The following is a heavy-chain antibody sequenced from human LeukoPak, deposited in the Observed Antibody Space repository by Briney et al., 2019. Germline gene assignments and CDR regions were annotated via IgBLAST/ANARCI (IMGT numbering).Heavy chain of an antibody. V-gene: IGHV1-18*01. CDR1: GYTFTSYG. CDR3: GEGDY. J-gene: IGHJ4*02. Sequence: ASVKVSCKASGYTFTSYGISWVRQAPGQGLEWMGRINPYNGDTNYGQRFQGRVTMTTDTSTTTAYMELRSLRSDDTAVYYCGEGDYWGQGTLVTVSS. CDR2: INPYNGDT.